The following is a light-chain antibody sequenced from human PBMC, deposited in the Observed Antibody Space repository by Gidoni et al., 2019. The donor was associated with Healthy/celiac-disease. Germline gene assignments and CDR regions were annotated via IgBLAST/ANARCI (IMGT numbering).Light chain of an antibody. CDR2: EVI. Sequence: QSALTQPASVSGSPGQSITISCTGTSSDVGGYNYVSWYQQHPGKAPKLMIYEVINRPSGVCNRFSGSKSGNTASLTISGLQAEDEADYYCSSYTSSSSVFGGGTKLTVL. CDR1: SSDVGGYNY. J-gene: IGLJ2*01. CDR3: SSYTSSSSV. V-gene: IGLV2-14*01.